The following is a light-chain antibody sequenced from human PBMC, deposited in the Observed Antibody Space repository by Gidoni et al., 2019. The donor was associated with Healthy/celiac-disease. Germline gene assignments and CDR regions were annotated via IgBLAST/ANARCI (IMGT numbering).Light chain of an antibody. J-gene: IGKJ1*01. V-gene: IGKV1-27*01. Sequence: DIQMTQSPSSLSASVGDRVTITCRASQGISNYLAWYQQKPGVPSRFSGSGSGTDFTLTISSLQPEDVATYYCQKYNSAPRTFGQGTKVEIK. CDR3: QKYNSAPRT. CDR1: QGISNY.